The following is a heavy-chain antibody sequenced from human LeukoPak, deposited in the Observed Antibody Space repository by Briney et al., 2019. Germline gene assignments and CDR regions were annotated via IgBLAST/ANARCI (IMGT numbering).Heavy chain of an antibody. CDR3: AKDSNWNFVGAFDI. CDR1: GFTFDNYA. CDR2: ISGNGGST. Sequence: GGSLRLSCAASGFTFDNYAVSWVRQASRTGPEWVSGISGNGGSTYYADSVRGRFTISRDNSKNTLYLQINSLRAEDTALYYCAKDSNWNFVGAFDIWGQGTMVTVSS. D-gene: IGHD1-7*01. V-gene: IGHV3-23*01. J-gene: IGHJ3*02.